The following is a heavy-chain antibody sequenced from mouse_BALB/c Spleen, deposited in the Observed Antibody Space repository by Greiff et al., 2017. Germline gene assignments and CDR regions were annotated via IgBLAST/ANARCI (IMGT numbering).Heavy chain of an antibody. V-gene: IGHV7-3*02. J-gene: IGHJ2*01. D-gene: IGHD1-1*01. CDR1: GFTFTDYY. Sequence: EVQLLESGGGLVQPGGSLRLSCATSGFTFTDYYMSWVRQPPGKALEWLGFIRNKANGYTTEYSASVKGRFTISRDNSQSILYLQMNTLRAEDSATYYCARDITTVVADYWGQGTTLTVSS. CDR3: ARDITTVVADY. CDR2: IRNKANGYTT.